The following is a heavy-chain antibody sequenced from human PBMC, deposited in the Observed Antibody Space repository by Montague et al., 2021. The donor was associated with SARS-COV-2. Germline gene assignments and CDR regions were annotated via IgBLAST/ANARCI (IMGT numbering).Heavy chain of an antibody. Sequence: SETLSLTCPVSGDSISCYYWSWIRQSPGKGLEWIGSIYYSGRTNXNPSLKSRVAISIDTSKNQFSLKLSSVTAADTAVYSCARQPELCSRVGDYGFDNWGPGTLVTVSS. CDR3: ARQPELCSRVGDYGFDN. CDR1: GDSISCYY. J-gene: IGHJ4*02. V-gene: IGHV4-59*12. CDR2: IYYSGRT. D-gene: IGHD4-17*01.